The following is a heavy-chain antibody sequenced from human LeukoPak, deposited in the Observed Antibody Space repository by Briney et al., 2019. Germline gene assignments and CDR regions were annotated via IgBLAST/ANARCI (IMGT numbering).Heavy chain of an antibody. CDR3: ARDQSVRDFWSGYYNPYYFDY. V-gene: IGHV4-4*07. J-gene: IGHJ4*02. CDR2: IYTSGST. D-gene: IGHD3-3*01. Sequence: SETLSLTCTVSGGSISSYYWSWIRQPAGKGLEWIGRIYTSGSTNYNPSLKSRVTMSVDTSKNQFSLKLSSVTAADTAVYYCARDQSVRDFWSGYYNPYYFDYWGRGTLVTVSS. CDR1: GGSISSYY.